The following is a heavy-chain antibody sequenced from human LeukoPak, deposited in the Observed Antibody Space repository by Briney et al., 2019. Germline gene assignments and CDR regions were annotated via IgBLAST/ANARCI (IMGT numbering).Heavy chain of an antibody. CDR2: IYYSGST. D-gene: IGHD2-21*02. Sequence: SETLSLTCTVSGGSISSSSYYWGWIRQPPGKGLEWIGSIYYSGSTYYNPSLKSRVTISVDTSKNQFSLKLSSVTAADTAVYYCARDVVVTAANFDYWGQGTLVTVSS. J-gene: IGHJ4*02. V-gene: IGHV4-39*07. CDR1: GGSISSSSYY. CDR3: ARDVVVTAANFDY.